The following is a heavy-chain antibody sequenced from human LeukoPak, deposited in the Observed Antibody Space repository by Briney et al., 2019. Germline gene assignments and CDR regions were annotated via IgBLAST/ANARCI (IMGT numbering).Heavy chain of an antibody. V-gene: IGHV3-21*01. J-gene: IGHJ4*02. CDR1: GFTFSSYS. CDR3: ARDAGYSYGLDY. CDR2: ISSSSIYI. Sequence: GGSLRLSCAASGFTFSSYSMNWVRQAPGKGLEWVSSISSSSIYIYYADSVKGRFTISRDNAKNSLYLQMNSLRAEDTAVYYCARDAGYSYGLDYWGQGTLVTVSS. D-gene: IGHD5-18*01.